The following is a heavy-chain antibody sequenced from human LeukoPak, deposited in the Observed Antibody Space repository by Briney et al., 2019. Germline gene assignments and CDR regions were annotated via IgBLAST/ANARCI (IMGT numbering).Heavy chain of an antibody. J-gene: IGHJ4*02. Sequence: PGGSLRLSCEASGFIFSNYDMHWVRQAPGKGLDCVAFIRYDGDNEHYADSVKGRFTISRDNSKNTLYLQMNSLRVEDTALYYCVKDSYGYDSWGQGTLVTVSS. CDR2: IRYDGDNE. D-gene: IGHD3-16*01. V-gene: IGHV3-30*02. CDR3: VKDSYGYDS. CDR1: GFIFSNYD.